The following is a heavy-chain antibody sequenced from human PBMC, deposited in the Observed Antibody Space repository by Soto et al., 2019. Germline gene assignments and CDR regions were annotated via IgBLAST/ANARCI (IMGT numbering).Heavy chain of an antibody. Sequence: GGSLRLSCAASGFTFSSYAMSWVRQAPGKGLEWVSAISGSGGSTYYADSVKGRFTISRDNSKNTLYLQMNSLRAEDTAVYYCAKDLRYFDWFQVAAFDIWGQGTMVTVS. J-gene: IGHJ3*02. CDR2: ISGSGGST. CDR3: AKDLRYFDWFQVAAFDI. V-gene: IGHV3-23*01. CDR1: GFTFSSYA. D-gene: IGHD3-9*01.